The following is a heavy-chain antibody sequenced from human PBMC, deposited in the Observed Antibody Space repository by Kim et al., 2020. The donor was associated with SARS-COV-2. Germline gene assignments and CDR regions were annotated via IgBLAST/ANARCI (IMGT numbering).Heavy chain of an antibody. CDR3: AIAGESSGYYYLDY. D-gene: IGHD3-22*01. CDR2: INHSGST. J-gene: IGHJ4*02. V-gene: IGHV4-34*01. Sequence: LSLTCAIYGGSFSGYYWSWIRQPPGKGLEWIGEINHSGSTNYNPSLKSRVTISVDTSKNQFSLKLSSVTAADTAVYYCAIAGESSGYYYLDYWGQGTLVTVSS. CDR1: GGSFSGYY.